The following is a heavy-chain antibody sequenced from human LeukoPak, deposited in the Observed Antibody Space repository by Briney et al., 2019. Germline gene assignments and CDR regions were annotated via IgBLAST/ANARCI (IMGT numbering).Heavy chain of an antibody. V-gene: IGHV1-46*01. CDR3: ARGRPIAITMVRGAQIDY. CDR1: GYTFTSYY. J-gene: IGHJ4*02. CDR2: INPSGGST. Sequence: GASVKVSCKASGYTFTSYYMHWVRQAPGQGLEWMGIINPSGGSTSYAQKFQGRVTMTRDTSTSTVYMELSSLRSGDTAVYYCARGRPIAITMVRGAQIDYCGQGTLVTVSS. D-gene: IGHD3-10*01.